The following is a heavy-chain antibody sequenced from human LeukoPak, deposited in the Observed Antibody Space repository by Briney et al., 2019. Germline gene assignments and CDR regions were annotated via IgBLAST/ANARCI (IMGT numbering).Heavy chain of an antibody. Sequence: SETLSLTCTVSGGSISSSSYYWGWIRQPPGKGLEWIGSIYYSGSTYYNPSLKSRVTISVDTSKNQFSLKLSSVTAADTAVYYCASIAHSGSRRAGYWGQGTLVTVSS. D-gene: IGHD1-26*01. V-gene: IGHV4-39*01. CDR3: ASIAHSGSRRAGY. CDR1: GGSISSSSYY. CDR2: IYYSGST. J-gene: IGHJ4*02.